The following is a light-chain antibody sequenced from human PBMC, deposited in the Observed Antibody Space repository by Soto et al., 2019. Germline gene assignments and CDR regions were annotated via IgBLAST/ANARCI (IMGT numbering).Light chain of an antibody. Sequence: QSALTQPASLSGSPGQSITISCTGTSSDIGAYDYVSWFQQHPGKAPKLMISEVNNRPSGVSNRFSGSKSGNTAYLTISGLQVEAEAEYFCFSFKTTSTHVFGPGTKVTVL. J-gene: IGLJ1*01. CDR3: FSFKTTSTHV. CDR2: EVN. CDR1: SSDIGAYDY. V-gene: IGLV2-14*01.